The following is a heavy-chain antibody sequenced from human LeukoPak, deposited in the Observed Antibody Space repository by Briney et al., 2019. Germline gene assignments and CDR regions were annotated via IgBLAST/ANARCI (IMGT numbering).Heavy chain of an antibody. CDR2: IIPIFGTA. CDR1: GGTFSSYA. J-gene: IGHJ4*02. V-gene: IGHV1-69*13. CDR3: ATYDSSGYGEGY. Sequence: GASVKVSCKASGGTFSSYAISWVRQAPGQGLEWMGGIIPIFGTANYAQKFQGRVTITADESTSTAYMELSSLRSEDTAVYYCATYDSSGYGEGYWGQGTLVTVSS. D-gene: IGHD3-22*01.